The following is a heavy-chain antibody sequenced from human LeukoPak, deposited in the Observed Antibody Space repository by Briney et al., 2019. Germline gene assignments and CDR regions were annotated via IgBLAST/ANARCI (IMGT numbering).Heavy chain of an antibody. CDR3: ASPEMARDGTYAMDV. J-gene: IGHJ6*02. D-gene: IGHD5-24*01. CDR1: GFTVSSTY. V-gene: IGHV3-53*01. Sequence: GGSLRLSCAASGFTVSSTYMSWVRQAPGKGLEWVSVIYSGGSTYYADSVKGRFTISRDNSKNTLYLQMNSLRAEDTAVYYCASPEMARDGTYAMDVWGQGTTVTVSS. CDR2: IYSGGST.